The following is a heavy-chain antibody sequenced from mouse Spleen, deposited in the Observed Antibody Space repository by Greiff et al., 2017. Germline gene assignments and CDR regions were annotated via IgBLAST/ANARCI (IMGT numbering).Heavy chain of an antibody. V-gene: IGHV1-76*01. CDR3: ARSRTGSDY. CDR2: IYPGSGNT. CDR1: GYTFTDYY. D-gene: IGHD4-1*01. Sequence: QVQLQQSGAELVRPGASVKLSCKASGYTFTDYYINWVKQRPGQGLEGIARIYPGSGNTYYNEKFKGKATLTAEKSSSTAYMQLSSLTSEDSAVYFCARSRTGSDYWGQGTTLTVSS. J-gene: IGHJ2*01.